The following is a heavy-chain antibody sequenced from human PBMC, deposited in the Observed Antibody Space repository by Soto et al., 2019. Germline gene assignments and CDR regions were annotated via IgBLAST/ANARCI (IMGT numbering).Heavy chain of an antibody. CDR3: ARGRYSSDVGVGMDV. D-gene: IGHD6-25*01. Sequence: SCAASRFTFSSYGMHWVRQAPGKGLEWVAVIWYDGSNKYYADSVKGRFTIARDNFKNMVYLQMGSLRPDDMAVYYCARGRYSSDVGVGMDVWGQGTTVTVSS. CDR2: IWYDGSNK. J-gene: IGHJ6*02. CDR1: RFTFSSYG. V-gene: IGHV3-33*01.